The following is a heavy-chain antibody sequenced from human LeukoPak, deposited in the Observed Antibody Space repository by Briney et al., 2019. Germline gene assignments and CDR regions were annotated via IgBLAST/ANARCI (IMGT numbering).Heavy chain of an antibody. V-gene: IGHV1-8*01. CDR3: TRHTSPTFDY. D-gene: IGHD2-2*01. CDR1: GYTFTSHD. CDR2: INPNSGDT. Sequence: ASVKVSCKASGYTFTSHDINWVRQAPGQAPEFMGWINPNSGDTGYAQKFQGRVTITRSTSISTAYMELSSLRSEDTAVYYCTRHTSPTFDYWGQGTLVTVSS. J-gene: IGHJ4*02.